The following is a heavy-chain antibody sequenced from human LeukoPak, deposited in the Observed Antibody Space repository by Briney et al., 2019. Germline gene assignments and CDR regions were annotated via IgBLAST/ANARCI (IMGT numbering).Heavy chain of an antibody. CDR2: VNSDGSEG. CDR1: GFTFSGFW. D-gene: IGHD6-6*01. Sequence: GGSLRLSCAVSGFTFSGFWMSWSRQAPGKGLEWVASVNSDGSEGYYADVVKGRFTISRDNAKNSLYLQINSLRAEDTAVYYCARSSYSSSSSVWGQGTMVTVSS. CDR3: ARSSYSSSSSV. V-gene: IGHV3-7*03. J-gene: IGHJ3*01.